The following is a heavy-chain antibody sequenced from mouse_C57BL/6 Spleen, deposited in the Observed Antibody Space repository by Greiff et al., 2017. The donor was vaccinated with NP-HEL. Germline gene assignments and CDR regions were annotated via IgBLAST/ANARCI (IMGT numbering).Heavy chain of an antibody. V-gene: IGHV1-15*01. CDR3: TSRRRYAMDY. J-gene: IGHJ4*01. CDR1: GYTFTDYE. Sequence: VKLQESGAELVRPGASVTLSCKASGYTFTDYEMHWVKQTPVHGLEWIGAIDPETGGTAYNQKFKGKAILTADKSSSTAYMELRSLTSEDSAVYYCTSRRRYAMDYWGQGTSVTVSS. D-gene: IGHD2-12*01. CDR2: IDPETGGT.